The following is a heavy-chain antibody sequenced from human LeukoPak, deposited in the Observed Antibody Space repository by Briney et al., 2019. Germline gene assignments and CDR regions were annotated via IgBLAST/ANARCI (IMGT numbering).Heavy chain of an antibody. D-gene: IGHD3-22*01. V-gene: IGHV4-34*01. CDR3: AREWDTYYYDSSGYYSTTRYFDY. J-gene: IGHJ4*02. Sequence: SETLSLTCAVYGGSFSGYYWSWIRQPPGKGLEWIGEINHSGSTNYNPSLKSRVTISVDTSKNQFSLKLSSVTAADTAVYYCAREWDTYYYDSSGYYSTTRYFDYWGQGTLVTVSS. CDR1: GGSFSGYY. CDR2: INHSGST.